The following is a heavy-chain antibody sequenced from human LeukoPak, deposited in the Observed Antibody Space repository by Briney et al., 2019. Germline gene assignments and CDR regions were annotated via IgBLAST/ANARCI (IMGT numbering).Heavy chain of an antibody. D-gene: IGHD3-22*01. CDR3: ARTPSYYYDSSGYYVDY. Sequence: GASVKVSCKASGGTFSSYAISWVRQAPGQGLEWVGWISAYNGNTNYAQKLQGRVTMTTDTSTSTAYMELRSLRSDDTAVYYCARTPSYYYDSSGYYVDYWGQGTLVTVSS. CDR1: GGTFSSYA. V-gene: IGHV1-18*01. CDR2: ISAYNGNT. J-gene: IGHJ4*02.